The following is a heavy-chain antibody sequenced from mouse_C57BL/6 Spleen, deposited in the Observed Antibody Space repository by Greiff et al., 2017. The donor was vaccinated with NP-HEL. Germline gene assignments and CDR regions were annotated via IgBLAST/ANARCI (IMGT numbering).Heavy chain of an antibody. J-gene: IGHJ3*01. D-gene: IGHD2-4*01. CDR2: FHPYNDDT. V-gene: IGHV1-47*01. CDR1: GYTFTTYP. Sequence: VQLQQSGAELVKPGASVKLSCKASGYTFTTYPIEWMKQNHGKSLEWIGNFHPYNDDTKYNEKFKGKATLTVEKSSSTVYLELSRLTSDDSAVYYCARRIYYDYDGFAYWGQGTLVTVSA. CDR3: ARRIYYDYDGFAY.